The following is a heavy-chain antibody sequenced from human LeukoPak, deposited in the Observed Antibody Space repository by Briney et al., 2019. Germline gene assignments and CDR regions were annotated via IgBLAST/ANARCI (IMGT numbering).Heavy chain of an antibody. D-gene: IGHD3-10*01. CDR2: ISSSGSTI. CDR1: GFTFSRYE. CDR3: ARGGGLLWFGEYSGP. V-gene: IGHV3-48*03. J-gene: IGHJ5*02. Sequence: GGSLRLSCAASGFTFSRYEMNWVRQAPGKGLEWVSYISSSGSTIYYADSVKGRFTISRDNAKNSLYLQMNSLRAEDKAVYYCARGGGLLWFGEYSGPWGQGTLVTVSS.